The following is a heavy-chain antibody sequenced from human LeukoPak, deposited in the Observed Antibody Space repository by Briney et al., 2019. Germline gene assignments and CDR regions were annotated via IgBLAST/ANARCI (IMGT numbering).Heavy chain of an antibody. V-gene: IGHV5-51*01. CDR1: GYSFTSYW. CDR3: ARRGYCSSTSCYTLDY. Sequence: GESLKISCKGSGYSFTSYWIGWVRQMPGKGLEWMGIIYPGDSDTRYSPSFQGQVTISADKSISTAYLQWSSLKASDTAMYYCARRGYCSSTSCYTLDYWAREPWSPSPQ. CDR2: IYPGDSDT. J-gene: IGHJ4*02. D-gene: IGHD2-2*02.